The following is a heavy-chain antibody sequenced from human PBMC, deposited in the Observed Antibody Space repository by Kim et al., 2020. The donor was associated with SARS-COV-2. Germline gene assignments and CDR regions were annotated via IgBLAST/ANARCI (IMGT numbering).Heavy chain of an antibody. D-gene: IGHD6-19*01. Sequence: GGSLRLSCAASGFNFSSYAMHWVRQAPGTGLEWVAFISIDGSNKYYADSVKGRFTFSRDNSKNTLYLQMNSLRAEDTAVYYCARGPFYGTSGWYRGGFAYWGQGTLVTVSS. CDR2: ISIDGSNK. V-gene: IGHV3-30-3*01. CDR3: ARGPFYGTSGWYRGGFAY. J-gene: IGHJ4*02. CDR1: GFNFSSYA.